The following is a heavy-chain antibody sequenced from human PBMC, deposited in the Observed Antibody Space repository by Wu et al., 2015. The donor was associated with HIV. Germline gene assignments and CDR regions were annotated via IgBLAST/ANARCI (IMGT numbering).Heavy chain of an antibody. CDR3: ARDEDTSCFHCPPSPSFDY. V-gene: IGHV1-69*05. J-gene: IGHJ4*01. Sequence: QVQLVQSGAEVKKPGSSVKVSCKASGGTLRRDAFRWLRQAPGQGLEWMGGIIPIFNTPNYAQKFQGRVTLTTDTPTNTAYMDLRSLGSDDTAVYYCARDEDTSCFHCPPSPSFDYWGQGTLVTVSS. CDR1: GGTLRRDA. D-gene: IGHD2-2*01. CDR2: IIPIFNTP.